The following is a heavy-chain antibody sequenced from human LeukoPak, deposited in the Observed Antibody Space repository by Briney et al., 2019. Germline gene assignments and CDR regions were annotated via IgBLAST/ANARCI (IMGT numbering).Heavy chain of an antibody. V-gene: IGHV3-33*01. CDR3: ARTPAYCGGDCYSTFDH. CDR2: IWYDGSNK. Sequence: GGSLRLSCAASGFTFSSYGMHWVRQAPGKGLEWVAVIWYDGSNKYYADSVKGRFTISRDNSKNMLYLQMNSLTAEDTAVYYCARTPAYCGGDCYSTFDHWGQGTLVTVSS. CDR1: GFTFSSYG. J-gene: IGHJ4*02. D-gene: IGHD2-21*02.